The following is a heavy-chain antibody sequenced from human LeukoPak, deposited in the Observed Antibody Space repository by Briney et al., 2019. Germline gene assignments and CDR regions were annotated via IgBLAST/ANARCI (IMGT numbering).Heavy chain of an antibody. CDR2: IYPGGSDT. CDR1: GYSFTSYW. CDR3: ARPRSVVVPADSDY. J-gene: IGHJ4*02. V-gene: IGHV5-51*01. Sequence: GESLKISCKGSGYSFTSYWIGVVRQMPGKGLEWMMIIYPGGSDTRYSPSFQGQVTISADASINPAYLQWSSLKASHTAMYYCARPRSVVVPADSDYWGQGTLVTVSS. D-gene: IGHD2-2*01.